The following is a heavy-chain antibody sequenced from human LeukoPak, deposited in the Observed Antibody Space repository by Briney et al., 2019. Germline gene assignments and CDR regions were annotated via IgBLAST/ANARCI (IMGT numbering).Heavy chain of an antibody. CDR1: GFNLASYM. CDR2: ISSTGSYI. V-gene: IGHV3-21*01. J-gene: IGHJ3*02. CDR3: ARESSSSWYQGFDAFDI. D-gene: IGHD6-13*01. Sequence: PGGSLRLSCAASGFNLASYMLNWVRQAPGKGLEWVSSISSTGSYIYYADSVKGRFTISRDNAKNSLYLQMNSLRAEDTAVYYCARESSSSWYQGFDAFDIWGQGTMVTVSS.